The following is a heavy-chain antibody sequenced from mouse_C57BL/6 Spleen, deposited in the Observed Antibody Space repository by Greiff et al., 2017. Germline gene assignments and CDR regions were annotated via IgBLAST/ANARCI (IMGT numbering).Heavy chain of an antibody. Sequence: VQLQQSGPELVKPGASVKISCKASGYAFSSSWMNWVKQRPGKGLEWIGWIYPGDGDTNYNGKFKGKATLTADKSSSTAYMQRSSLTSEASSVYFCARQTFAWFAYWGQGTLVTVSA. V-gene: IGHV1-82*01. CDR3: ARQTFAWFAY. CDR1: GYAFSSSW. J-gene: IGHJ3*01. CDR2: IYPGDGDT.